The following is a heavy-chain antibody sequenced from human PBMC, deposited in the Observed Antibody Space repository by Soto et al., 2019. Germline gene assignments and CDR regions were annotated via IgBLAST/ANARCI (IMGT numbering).Heavy chain of an antibody. V-gene: IGHV3-23*01. CDR2: ISGGVIHT. D-gene: IGHD3-3*01. Sequence: VGSLRLSCAASGFTFSNYGMSWVRQAPGKGLEWVSGISGGVIHTYYADSVKGRFSISRDNSKNTLYLQMDSLRGEDTAVYYCAREDDFWSGFYCLDYWGQGTLVTVSS. CDR1: GFTFSNYG. J-gene: IGHJ4*02. CDR3: AREDDFWSGFYCLDY.